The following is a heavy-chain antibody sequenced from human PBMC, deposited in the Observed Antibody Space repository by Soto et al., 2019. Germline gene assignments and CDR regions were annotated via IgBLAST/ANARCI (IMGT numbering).Heavy chain of an antibody. CDR3: ARRSSYGSGSIFDY. V-gene: IGHV4-39*01. Sequence: SETLSLTCTVSGGSISSSGYYWGWIRQPPGKGLEWIGNIYYSGSTNYNPSLKSRVTISVDTSKNQFSLKVSSVAAADTAVYYCARRSSYGSGSIFDYWGQGTLVTVSS. J-gene: IGHJ4*02. D-gene: IGHD3-10*01. CDR2: IYYSGST. CDR1: GGSISSSGYY.